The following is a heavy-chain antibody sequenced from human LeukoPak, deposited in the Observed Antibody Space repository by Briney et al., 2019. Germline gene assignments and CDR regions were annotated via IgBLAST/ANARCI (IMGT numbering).Heavy chain of an antibody. V-gene: IGHV4-31*03. CDR1: GGSISSGGYY. D-gene: IGHD5-18*01. CDR3: ARGDTAYWFDY. J-gene: IGHJ4*02. Sequence: TLSLTCTVSGGSISSGGYYWSWIRQHPGKGLEWIGYIYYSGSTYYNPSLKSRVTISVDTSKNQFSLKLSSVTAADTAVYYCARGDTAYWFDYWGQGTLVTVSS. CDR2: IYYSGST.